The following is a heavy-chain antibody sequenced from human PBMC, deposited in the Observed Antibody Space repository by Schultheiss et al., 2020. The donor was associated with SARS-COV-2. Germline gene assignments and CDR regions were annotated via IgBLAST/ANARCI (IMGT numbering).Heavy chain of an antibody. J-gene: IGHJ6*02. D-gene: IGHD2-15*01. Sequence: GGSLRLSCATSGFTFSSYSMNWVRQAPGKGLEWVSYISSSSSTIYYSDSVKGRFTISRDNAKNSLYLQMNSLRAEDTAVYYCARDLLGYCSGGSCFYYGMDVWGQGTTVTAP. CDR1: GFTFSSYS. V-gene: IGHV3-48*01. CDR2: ISSSSSTI. CDR3: ARDLLGYCSGGSCFYYGMDV.